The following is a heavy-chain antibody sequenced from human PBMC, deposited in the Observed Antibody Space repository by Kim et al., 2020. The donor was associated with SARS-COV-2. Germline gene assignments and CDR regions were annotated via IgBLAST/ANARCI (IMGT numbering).Heavy chain of an antibody. V-gene: IGHV3-13*04. CDR1: GFTFSNYD. J-gene: IGHJ6*02. Sequence: GGSLRLSCVASGFTFSNYDMLWVRQATGKGLEWVSTIDSAGDPYYSDSVKGRFTVAREDAKNSLSLHMTSLSAGDTAVYYCARGGTVVRGVRTYYYYDMDVWGRGTTVTVSS. CDR3: ARGGTVVRGVRTYYYYDMDV. D-gene: IGHD3-10*01. CDR2: IDSAGDP.